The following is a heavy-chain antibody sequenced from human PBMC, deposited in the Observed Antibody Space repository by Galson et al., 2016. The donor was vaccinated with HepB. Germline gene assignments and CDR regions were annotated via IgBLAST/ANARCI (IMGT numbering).Heavy chain of an antibody. D-gene: IGHD4-17*01. CDR3: ARDAKDHSILGDYGDHFDY. CDR2: VSSDGSTH. V-gene: IGHV3-30*03. Sequence: SLRLSCAASGFSFSDYALHWVRQAPGKGLEWVAVVSSDGSTHFYGDAVKGRFTISRDNSKNTLALQMNGLRGDDTAVYYCARDAKDHSILGDYGDHFDYWGQGSLVTASS. CDR1: GFSFSDYA. J-gene: IGHJ4*02.